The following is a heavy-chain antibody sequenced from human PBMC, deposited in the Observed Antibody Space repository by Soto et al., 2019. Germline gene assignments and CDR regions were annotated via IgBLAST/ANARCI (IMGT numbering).Heavy chain of an antibody. V-gene: IGHV1-69*01. CDR2: IIPIFGTA. D-gene: IGHD3-10*01. J-gene: IGHJ6*02. CDR3: ARMYYYGSGSYVDDHEPDYYYYGMDV. CDR1: GGTFSSYA. Sequence: QVQLVQSGAEVKKPGSSVKVSCKASGGTFSSYAISWVRQAPGQGLEWMGGIIPIFGTANYAQKFQGRVTITADESTSTAYMELSSLRSEDTAVYYCARMYYYGSGSYVDDHEPDYYYYGMDVWGQGTTVTVSS.